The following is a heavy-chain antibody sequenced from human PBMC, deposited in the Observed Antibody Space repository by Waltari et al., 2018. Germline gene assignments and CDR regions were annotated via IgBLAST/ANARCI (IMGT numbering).Heavy chain of an antibody. V-gene: IGHV4-34*01. J-gene: IGHJ6*02. D-gene: IGHD2-15*01. CDR1: GGSFTGYS. CDR2: INHAANT. Sequence: QVQLQQWGAGLLQPSETLSLTCAVYGGSFTGYSWGWVRQPPGKGLEWIGEINHAANTNYNPSLCSRVIMSVYTSKNQFSLKLTFVTAADTGVYYCVRLEDCSGPGGNCYSGDPFAMDVWGQGTTVTVSS. CDR3: VRLEDCSGPGGNCYSGDPFAMDV.